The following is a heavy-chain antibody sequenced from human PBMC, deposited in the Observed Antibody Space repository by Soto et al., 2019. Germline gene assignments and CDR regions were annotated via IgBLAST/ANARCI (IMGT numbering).Heavy chain of an antibody. V-gene: IGHV2-5*02. D-gene: IGHD3-10*02. J-gene: IGHJ5*02. Sequence: QITLKESGPTLVKPTQTLTLTCTFSGLSLSTSGEAVGWIRQPPGKALEWLALIYWDDDKRYNPTLKTRLTITKDTSKNQVVLTLTNIDPVYTATYYCAHYVSTSPAGGFDPWGQGILVTVSS. CDR2: IYWDDDK. CDR3: AHYVSTSPAGGFDP. CDR1: GLSLSTSGEA.